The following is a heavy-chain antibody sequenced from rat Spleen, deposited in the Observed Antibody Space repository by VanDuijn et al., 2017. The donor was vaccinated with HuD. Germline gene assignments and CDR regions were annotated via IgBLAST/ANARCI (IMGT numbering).Heavy chain of an antibody. J-gene: IGHJ3*01. V-gene: IGHV5-25*01. CDR2: ITTGGAIT. CDR3: TRHEYPGVTTNWLAY. CDR1: GFIFSNYY. Sequence: EVQLVESGGGLVQPGRSMSLSCATSGFIFSNYYMVWVRQAPTKGLEWVASITTGGAITSYRDSVKGRFTISRDTAKSTLYLQMDSLRSEDTATYYCTRHEYPGVTTNWLAYWGQGTLVTVSS. D-gene: IGHD1-4*01.